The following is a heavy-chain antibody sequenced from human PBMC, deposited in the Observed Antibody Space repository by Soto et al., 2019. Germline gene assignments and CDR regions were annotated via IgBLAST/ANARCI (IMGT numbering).Heavy chain of an antibody. V-gene: IGHV3-23*01. CDR2: IGDSGHTT. J-gene: IGHJ4*02. CDR1: GFTFSSYA. D-gene: IGHD6-13*01. CDR3: AKRPIPAPGYFDY. Sequence: PGGSLRLSCAASGFTFSSYAMSWVRQAPGKGLEWVSAIGDSGHTTYYADSVKGRFTISRDNSKNTLYLQMSSLRAEDTAVYYCAKRPIPAPGYFDYWGQGTLVTVSS.